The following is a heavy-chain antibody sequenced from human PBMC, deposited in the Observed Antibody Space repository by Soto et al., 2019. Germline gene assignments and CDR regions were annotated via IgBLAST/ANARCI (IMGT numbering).Heavy chain of an antibody. Sequence: QLQLQESGPRLVKPSETLSLTCTVSGGSVSNNNYYWGWIRQPPGKGLVWIGDIYYSGSTYYNPSLKSRVTISVDPSKNQFSLKVRSVTAADTAVYYCARHTMGSSRLIDYWGQGALVTVSS. D-gene: IGHD1-26*01. CDR3: ARHTMGSSRLIDY. CDR1: GGSVSNNNYY. V-gene: IGHV4-39*01. CDR2: IYYSGST. J-gene: IGHJ4*02.